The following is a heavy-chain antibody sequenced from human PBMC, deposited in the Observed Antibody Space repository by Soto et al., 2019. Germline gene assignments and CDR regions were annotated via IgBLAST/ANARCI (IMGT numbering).Heavy chain of an antibody. J-gene: IGHJ6*02. CDR1: GGSFSGYY. CDR2: INHSGST. D-gene: IGHD3-10*01. V-gene: IGHV4-34*01. CDR3: ARSYYGSGSYNYYYYGMDV. Sequence: SETLSLTCAVYGGSFSGYYWSWIRQPPGKGLEWIGEINHSGSTNYNPSLKSRVTISVDTSKNQFSLKLSSVTAADTAVYYCARSYYGSGSYNYYYYGMDVWGQGTTVTVSS.